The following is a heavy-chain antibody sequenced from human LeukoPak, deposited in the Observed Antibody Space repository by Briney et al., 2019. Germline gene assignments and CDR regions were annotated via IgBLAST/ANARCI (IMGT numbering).Heavy chain of an antibody. CDR2: IYHSGST. J-gene: IGHJ4*02. V-gene: IGHV4-38-2*02. CDR1: GYSISSGYY. CDR3: ARNMVRGVIISPYFDY. D-gene: IGHD3-10*01. Sequence: PSETLSLTCTVSGYSISSGYYWGWIRQPPGKGLEWIGSIYHSGSTYYNPSLKSRVTISVDTSKNQFSLKLSSVTAADTAVYYCARNMVRGVIISPYFDYWGQGTLVTVSS.